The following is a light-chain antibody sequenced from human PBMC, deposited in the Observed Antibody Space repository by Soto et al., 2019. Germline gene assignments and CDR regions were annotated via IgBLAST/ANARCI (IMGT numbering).Light chain of an antibody. Sequence: DIQMTQFPSTLSASVGDRVTITCRASENIFSALAWYQQQPGKAPKFLIYKVSTLESGVPSRFSGSGSGTEFTLTISSLQADDFGTYYCQQHKSYPRTFGQGTKVEIK. CDR2: KVS. J-gene: IGKJ1*01. CDR3: QQHKSYPRT. CDR1: ENIFSA. V-gene: IGKV1-5*03.